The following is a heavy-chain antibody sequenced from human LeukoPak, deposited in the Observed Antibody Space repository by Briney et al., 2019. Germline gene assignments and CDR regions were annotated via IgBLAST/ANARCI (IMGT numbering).Heavy chain of an antibody. D-gene: IGHD2-15*01. V-gene: IGHV3-53*01. J-gene: IGHJ6*02. CDR1: GFTVSSNY. Sequence: GSLRLSCAASGFTVSSNYMSWVRQAPGKGLEWVSVIYSGGSTYYADSVKGRFTISRDSSKNTLYLQMNSLRAEDTAVYYCARDHPYCSGGSCYSAYYYYGMDVWGQGTTVTVSS. CDR2: IYSGGST. CDR3: ARDHPYCSGGSCYSAYYYYGMDV.